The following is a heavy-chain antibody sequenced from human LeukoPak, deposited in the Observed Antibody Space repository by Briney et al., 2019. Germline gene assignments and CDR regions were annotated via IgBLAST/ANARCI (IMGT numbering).Heavy chain of an antibody. CDR3: AQQLLQPFDI. CDR1: GGTFSSYA. D-gene: IGHD6-13*01. CDR2: IIPIFGTA. J-gene: IGHJ3*02. V-gene: IGHV1-69*05. Sequence: RRASVTVSCKASGGTFSSYAISWVRQAPGQGLEWMGGIIPIFGTANYAQKFQGRVTITTDESTSTAYMELSSLRSEDTAVYYCAQQLLQPFDIWGQGTMVTVSS.